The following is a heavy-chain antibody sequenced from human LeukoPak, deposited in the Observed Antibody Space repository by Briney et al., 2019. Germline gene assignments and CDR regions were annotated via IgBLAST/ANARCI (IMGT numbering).Heavy chain of an antibody. CDR3: ARGLVEMATLDY. D-gene: IGHD5-24*01. V-gene: IGHV3-66*02. J-gene: IGHJ4*02. Sequence: GGSLRLSCAASGFTVSSNYMSWVRQAPGKGLEGVSVIYGGGSTYYADSVKGRFTISRDNSKNTLYLQMNSLRAEDTAVYYCARGLVEMATLDYWGQGTLVTVSS. CDR1: GFTVSSNY. CDR2: IYGGGST.